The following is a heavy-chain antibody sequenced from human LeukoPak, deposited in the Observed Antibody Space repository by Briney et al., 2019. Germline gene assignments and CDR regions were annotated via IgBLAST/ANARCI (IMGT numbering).Heavy chain of an antibody. CDR2: ISGSGDST. D-gene: IGHD3-10*01. V-gene: IGHV3-23*01. Sequence: GGSLRLSCAASGFTFSTYGMSWVRQAPGKGLEWVSAISGSGDSTYYADSVKGRFTISRDNSKNTLYLQMNSLRAEDTAVYYCAREGITMVRGVIIPYYFDYWGQGTLVTVSS. J-gene: IGHJ4*02. CDR3: AREGITMVRGVIIPYYFDY. CDR1: GFTFSTYG.